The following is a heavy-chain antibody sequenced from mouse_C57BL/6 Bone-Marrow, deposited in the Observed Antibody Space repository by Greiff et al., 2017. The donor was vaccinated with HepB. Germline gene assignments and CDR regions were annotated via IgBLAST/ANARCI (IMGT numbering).Heavy chain of an antibody. CDR3: ARRKYGVVATYWYFDV. CDR2: INPGSGGT. Sequence: VQLQHSGAELVRPGTSVKVSCKASGYAFTNYLIEWVKQRPGQGLEWIGVINPGSGGTNYNEKFKGKATLTADKSSSTAYMQLSSLTSEDSAVYFCARRKYGVVATYWYFDVWGTGTTVTVSS. D-gene: IGHD1-1*01. V-gene: IGHV1-54*01. CDR1: GYAFTNYL. J-gene: IGHJ1*03.